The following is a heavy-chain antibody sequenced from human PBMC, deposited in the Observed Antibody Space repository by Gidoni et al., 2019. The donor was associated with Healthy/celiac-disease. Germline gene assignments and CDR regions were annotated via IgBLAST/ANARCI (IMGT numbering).Heavy chain of an antibody. CDR2: INHNSGGT. CDR1: GYTFTGYY. D-gene: IGHD6-19*01. CDR3: ASSRGSVAGTNY. Sequence: QVQLVQSGAEVTKPGASVKVSCKASGYTFTGYYMHWVRQAPGQGLEWMGWINHNSGGTNYAQKFQGRVTMTRDTSISTAYMELSRLRSDDTAVYYCASSRGSVAGTNYWGQGTLVTVSS. V-gene: IGHV1-2*02. J-gene: IGHJ4*02.